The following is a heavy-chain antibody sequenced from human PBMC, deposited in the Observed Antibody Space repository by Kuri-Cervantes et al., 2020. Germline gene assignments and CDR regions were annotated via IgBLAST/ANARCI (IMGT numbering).Heavy chain of an antibody. V-gene: IGHV5-51*01. CDR2: IYPGDSDT. CDR1: GYSFTSYW. J-gene: IGHJ5*02. CDR3: ARLSVGGRAAAAKNWFDP. D-gene: IGHD6-13*01. Sequence: GESLKISCKGSGYSFTSYWIGWVRQMPGKGLEWMGIIYPGDSDTRYSPSLQGQVTISADKSISTAYLQWSSLKASDTAMYYCARLSVGGRAAAAKNWFDPWGQGTLVTVSS.